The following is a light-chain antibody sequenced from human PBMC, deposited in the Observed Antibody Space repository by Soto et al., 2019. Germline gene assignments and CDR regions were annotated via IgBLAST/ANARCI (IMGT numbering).Light chain of an antibody. Sequence: QSALTQPASVSGSPGQSITISCTGTSSDVGGYNYVSWYQQHPDKAPKLMIYDVSNRPLGVSNRFSGSKSGNTASLTISGLQADDEADYYCSSYTSSSTRVFGTGTKLTVL. J-gene: IGLJ1*01. CDR2: DVS. V-gene: IGLV2-14*03. CDR1: SSDVGGYNY. CDR3: SSYTSSSTRV.